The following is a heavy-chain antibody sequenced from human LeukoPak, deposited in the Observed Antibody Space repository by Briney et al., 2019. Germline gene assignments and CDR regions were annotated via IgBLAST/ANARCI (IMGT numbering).Heavy chain of an antibody. CDR2: INPNSGGT. J-gene: IGHJ4*02. D-gene: IGHD2-2*01. V-gene: IGHV1-2*02. CDR3: ELYCSSTSCSPYFDY. CDR1: GYTFTGYY. Sequence: GASVKVSCKASGYTFTGYYMHWVRQAPGQGLEWMGWINPNSGGTNYAQKFQGRVTMTRDTSISTAYMELSRLRSDDTAVYYCELYCSSTSCSPYFDYWGQGTLVTVSS.